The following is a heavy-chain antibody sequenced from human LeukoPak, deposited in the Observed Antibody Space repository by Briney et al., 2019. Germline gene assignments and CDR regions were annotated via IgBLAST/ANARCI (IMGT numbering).Heavy chain of an antibody. V-gene: IGHV4-4*07. D-gene: IGHD2-2*01. J-gene: IGHJ3*02. Sequence: PSETLSLTCRVSGASISTYYWSWIRQPVGKGLEWIGQIKTTGSTHYNSSLESRVTMSLDTSKNQFSLKLRSVTAADTALYFCATDAVRASDAFDIWGQGTMVTVSS. CDR1: GASISTYY. CDR3: ATDAVRASDAFDI. CDR2: IKTTGST.